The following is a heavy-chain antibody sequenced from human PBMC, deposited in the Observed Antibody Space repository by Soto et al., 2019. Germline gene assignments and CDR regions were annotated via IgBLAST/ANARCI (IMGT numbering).Heavy chain of an antibody. D-gene: IGHD2-8*01. Sequence: RASVKVSCKASGYSFTDYHIHWVRQAPGQGLEWLGRINPKSGGTSTAQKFQGWVTMTTDTSISTASMELTRLTSDDTAIYYCARGDSTDCSNGVCSFFYNHDMDFWGQGTQVTVSS. CDR2: INPKSGGT. J-gene: IGHJ4*02. V-gene: IGHV1-2*04. CDR1: GYSFTDYH. CDR3: ARGDSTDCSNGVCSFFYNHDMDF.